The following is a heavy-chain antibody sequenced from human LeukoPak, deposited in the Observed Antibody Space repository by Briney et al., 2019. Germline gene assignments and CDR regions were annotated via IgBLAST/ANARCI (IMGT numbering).Heavy chain of an antibody. V-gene: IGHV3-64D*06. D-gene: IGHD3-10*01. CDR3: VKDRGVRGVI. CDR2: ISSNGGST. CDR1: GFTFSSYA. Sequence: GGSLRLSCSASGFTFSSYAMHWVRQAPGKGLEYVSGISSNGGSTYYADSVKGRFTISRDNSKNTLYLQMSSLRAEDTAVYYCVKDRGVRGVIWGQGTLVTVSS. J-gene: IGHJ4*02.